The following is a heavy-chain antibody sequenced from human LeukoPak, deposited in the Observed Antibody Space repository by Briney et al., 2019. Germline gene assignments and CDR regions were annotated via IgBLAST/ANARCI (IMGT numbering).Heavy chain of an antibody. Sequence: QPGGSLRLSCAASGFTFSSYAMHWVRQASGKGLEWVGRIRSKADNYATAYAASVKGRFIIYRDDSKNTAYLQMNSLKNEDTAVYYCTRLRDISGYSPWGQGTLVTVSS. CDR2: IRSKADNYAT. J-gene: IGHJ5*02. CDR1: GFTFSSYA. CDR3: TRLRDISGYSP. D-gene: IGHD3-22*01. V-gene: IGHV3-73*01.